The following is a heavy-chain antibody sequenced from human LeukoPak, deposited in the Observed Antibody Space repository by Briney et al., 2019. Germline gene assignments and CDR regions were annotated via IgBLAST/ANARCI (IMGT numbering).Heavy chain of an antibody. Sequence: PSETLSLTCTVSGGSISSYYWSWIRQPPGKGLEWIGYIYYSGSTNYNPSLKSRVTISVDTSKNQFSLKLSSVTAADTAVYYCARREYHNWFDPWGQGTLVTVSS. V-gene: IGHV4-59*08. CDR1: GGSISSYY. CDR2: IYYSGST. J-gene: IGHJ5*02. D-gene: IGHD2-2*01. CDR3: ARREYHNWFDP.